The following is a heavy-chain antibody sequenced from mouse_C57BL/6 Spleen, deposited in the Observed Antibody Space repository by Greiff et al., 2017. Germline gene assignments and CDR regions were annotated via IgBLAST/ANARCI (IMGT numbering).Heavy chain of an antibody. CDR2: ISSGSSTI. Sequence: EVHLVESGGGLVKPGGSLKLSCAASGFTFSDYGMHWVRQAPEKGLEWVAYISSGSSTIYYADTVKGRFTISRDNAKNTLFLQMTSLRSEDTAMYYCARPTTDYFDYWGQGTTLTVSS. J-gene: IGHJ2*01. CDR3: ARPTTDYFDY. D-gene: IGHD1-1*01. V-gene: IGHV5-17*01. CDR1: GFTFSDYG.